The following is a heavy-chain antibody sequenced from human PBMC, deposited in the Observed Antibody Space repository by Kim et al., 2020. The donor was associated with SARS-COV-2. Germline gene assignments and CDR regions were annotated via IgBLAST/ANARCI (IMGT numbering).Heavy chain of an antibody. V-gene: IGHV4-31*03. CDR2: IYYSGST. CDR1: GGSISSGGYY. J-gene: IGHJ4*02. CDR3: AAGGSQQLVLWVY. D-gene: IGHD6-13*01. Sequence: SETLSLTCTVSGGSISSGGYYWSWIRQHPGKGLEWIGYIYYSGSTYYNPSLKSRVTISVDTSKNQFSLKLSSVTAADTAVYYCAAGGSQQLVLWVYWGQGTLVTVSS.